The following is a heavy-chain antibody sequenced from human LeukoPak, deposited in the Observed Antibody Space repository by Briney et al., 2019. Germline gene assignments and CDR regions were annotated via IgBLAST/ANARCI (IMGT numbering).Heavy chain of an antibody. CDR1: GYTFTRYH. CDR2: INPNSGGT. D-gene: IGHD3-10*01. J-gene: IGHJ3*02. CDR3: ASGHGSVHDAFDI. V-gene: IGHV1-2*04. Sequence: SVKVSCQASGYTFTRYHMHWVRPAPGQGLAWMGWINPNSGGTNYAQKFQGWVTMTRDTSISTAYMELSRLRSDGTAVYYCASGHGSVHDAFDIWGQGTMVTVSS.